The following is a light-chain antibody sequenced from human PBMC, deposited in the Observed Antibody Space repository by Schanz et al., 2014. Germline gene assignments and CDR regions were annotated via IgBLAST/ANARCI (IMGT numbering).Light chain of an antibody. CDR1: SSDVGRYNY. CDR2: EVS. Sequence: QSALTQPPSASGSPGQSVTISCTGTSSDVGRYNYVSWYQQHPGKAPQLMIYEVSKRPSGVPDRFSGSKSGNTASLTVSGLQAEDEADYYCCSYAGSGLYVFGTGTKLTVL. CDR3: CSYAGSGLYV. J-gene: IGLJ1*01. V-gene: IGLV2-8*01.